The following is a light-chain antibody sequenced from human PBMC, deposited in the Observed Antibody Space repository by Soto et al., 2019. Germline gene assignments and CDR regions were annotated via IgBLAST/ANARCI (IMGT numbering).Light chain of an antibody. Sequence: QSVLTQPRSVSGSPGQPVTISCTGTTSDIGNYNYVSWYQHHPGKAPKVTIYDVSKRPSGVPDRFSGSKSGNTASLTISGLQAEDEADYYCSSYTSVTIVVFGGGTKLTVL. J-gene: IGLJ2*01. V-gene: IGLV2-11*01. CDR1: TSDIGNYNY. CDR2: DVS. CDR3: SSYTSVTIVV.